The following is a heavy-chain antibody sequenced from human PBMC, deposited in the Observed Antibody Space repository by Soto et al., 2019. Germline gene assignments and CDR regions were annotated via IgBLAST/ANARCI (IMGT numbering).Heavy chain of an antibody. Sequence: GGSLRLSCAASGFTFSSYAMHWVRQAPGKGLEWVAVISYDGSNKYYADSVKGRSTISRDNSKNTLYLQMNSLRAEDTAVYYCARGPDYYDSSGYLKLDFDYWGQGTLVTVSS. V-gene: IGHV3-30-3*01. J-gene: IGHJ4*02. CDR3: ARGPDYYDSSGYLKLDFDY. D-gene: IGHD3-22*01. CDR1: GFTFSSYA. CDR2: ISYDGSNK.